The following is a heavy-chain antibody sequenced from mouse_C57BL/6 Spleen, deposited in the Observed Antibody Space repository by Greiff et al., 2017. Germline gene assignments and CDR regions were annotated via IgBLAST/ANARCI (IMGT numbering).Heavy chain of an antibody. CDR1: GYTFTDYE. V-gene: IGHV1-15*01. CDR2: IDPETGGT. J-gene: IGHJ2*01. CDR3: TRVSAYDGYYVLFDY. Sequence: QVQLQQSGAELVRPGASVTLSCKASGYTFTDYEMHWVKQTPVHGLEWIGAIDPETGGTAYNQKFKGKAILTADKSSSTAYMELRSLTSEDSAVYYSTRVSAYDGYYVLFDYWGQGTTLTVSS. D-gene: IGHD2-3*01.